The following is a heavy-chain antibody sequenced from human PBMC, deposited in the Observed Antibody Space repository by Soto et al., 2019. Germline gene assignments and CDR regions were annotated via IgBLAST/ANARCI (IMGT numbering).Heavy chain of an antibody. CDR3: ARDRGVTMVRGVTWPLSYYGMDV. J-gene: IGHJ6*02. Sequence: SETLSPPGTVPDGSITSGGYYWSWIRQHPGKGLEWIGYIYYPGSTYYNPSLKSRVTISVDTSKNHFSLKLSSVTDADTAAYYCARDRGVTMVRGVTWPLSYYGMDVRGQGTRGTVS. D-gene: IGHD3-10*01. CDR2: IYYPGST. V-gene: IGHV4-31*03. CDR1: DGSITSGGYY.